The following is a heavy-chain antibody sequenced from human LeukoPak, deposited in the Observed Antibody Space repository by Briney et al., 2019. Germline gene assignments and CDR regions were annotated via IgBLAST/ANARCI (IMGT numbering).Heavy chain of an antibody. J-gene: IGHJ2*01. Sequence: ASVKVSCKASGHTFTTYDIHWVRQAPGQGLQWMRWMDPNSGNTGYEQKFQGRLTMTRSTSINTVYMELTSLRSEDTAVYYCARGRVAGATWVFWYFDLWGRGTLVTVSS. CDR3: ARGRVAGATWVFWYFDL. CDR2: MDPNSGNT. CDR1: GHTFTTYD. V-gene: IGHV1-8*01. D-gene: IGHD1-26*01.